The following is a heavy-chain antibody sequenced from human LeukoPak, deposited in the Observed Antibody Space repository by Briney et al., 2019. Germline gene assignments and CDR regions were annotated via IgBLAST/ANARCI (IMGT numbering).Heavy chain of an antibody. Sequence: MTGGSLRLSCADSGFTFSQFWMTWVRQAPGKGLEWVGRIRSKTHGGTTDYAAPVKGRFTISRDDSKNTLYLQMNSLKTEDTAVYFCTTLDDYGRTWGQGTLVTVSS. V-gene: IGHV3-15*01. CDR3: TTLDDYGRT. J-gene: IGHJ5*02. CDR2: IRSKTHGGTT. CDR1: GFTFSQFW. D-gene: IGHD4-17*01.